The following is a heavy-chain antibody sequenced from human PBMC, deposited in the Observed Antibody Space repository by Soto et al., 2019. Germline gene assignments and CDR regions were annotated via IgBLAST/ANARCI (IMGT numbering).Heavy chain of an antibody. J-gene: IGHJ5*02. D-gene: IGHD6-6*01. Sequence: SETLSLTCAVSGGSIISASYSWNWIRQSPGRGLEWIGHIYSSGSTYYNPSLKSRVSISVDTSNNQFSLKLTSVTAADTAVYFCAREDAARIERWFDAWGQGVLVTVSS. CDR3: AREDAARIERWFDA. CDR1: GGSIISASYS. V-gene: IGHV4-31*11. CDR2: IYSSGST.